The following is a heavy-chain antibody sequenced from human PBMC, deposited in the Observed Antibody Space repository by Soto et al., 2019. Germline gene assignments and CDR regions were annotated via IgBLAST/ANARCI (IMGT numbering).Heavy chain of an antibody. CDR2: IIPIFGTA. CDR3: ARRNYYGSGSFDY. CDR1: GGTFSSYA. Sequence: ASVKVSCKASGGTFSSYAISWVRQAPGQGLEWMGGIIPIFGTANYAQKFQGRVTITADKTTSTAYMELSSLRSEDTAVYYCARRNYYGSGSFDYWGQGTLVTVSS. D-gene: IGHD3-10*01. J-gene: IGHJ4*02. V-gene: IGHV1-69*06.